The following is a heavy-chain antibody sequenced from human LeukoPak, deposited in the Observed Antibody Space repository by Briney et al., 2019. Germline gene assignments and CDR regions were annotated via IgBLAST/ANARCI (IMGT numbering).Heavy chain of an antibody. CDR1: GFTLNNYG. J-gene: IGHJ4*02. V-gene: IGHV3-74*01. D-gene: IGHD3-3*01. Sequence: GGSLRLSCTVSGFTLNNYGMHWVRQAPGKGWVGGSQTNSVGSMRTYADSAKGRFTFPRDNPKNSLYLQMNSVRAEDTAVYYCATIFGVVSGFDYWGQGTLVTVSP. CDR2: TNSVGSMR. CDR3: ATIFGVVSGFDY.